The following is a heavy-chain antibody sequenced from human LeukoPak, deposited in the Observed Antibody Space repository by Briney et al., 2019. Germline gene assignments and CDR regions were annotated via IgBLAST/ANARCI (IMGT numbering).Heavy chain of an antibody. V-gene: IGHV3-21*01. CDR3: ATGGVHYYDTSADY. J-gene: IGHJ4*02. CDR2: ITTSSSYI. CDR1: GFTFSRSS. D-gene: IGHD3-22*01. Sequence: GGSLRLSCAASGFTFSRSSMNWVRQAPGKGLEWVSSITTSSSYIYYTDSVKGRFTISRDNAKNSLYLQMNSLRGEDTAVYYCATGGVHYYDTSADYWGQGTLVTVSS.